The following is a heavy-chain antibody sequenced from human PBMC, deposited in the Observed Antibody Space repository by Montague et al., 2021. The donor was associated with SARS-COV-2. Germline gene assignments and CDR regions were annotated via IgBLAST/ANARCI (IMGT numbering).Heavy chain of an antibody. CDR1: GGSISSSNYY. D-gene: IGHD6-19*01. V-gene: IGHV4-39*01. J-gene: IGHJ4*03. Sequence: SETLSLTCTVSGGSISSSNYYWGWIRQPPGKGLEWIGSIYYSGTTYYNPSLQSRVTISADTSKKQFSLKLSSVAAADTAVYYCARETYTSGWFRQFDYWGQGTLVTVSS. CDR3: ARETYTSGWFRQFDY. CDR2: IYYSGTT.